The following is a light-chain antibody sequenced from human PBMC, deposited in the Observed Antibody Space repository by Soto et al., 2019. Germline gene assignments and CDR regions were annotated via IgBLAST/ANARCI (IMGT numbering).Light chain of an antibody. CDR2: GAS. J-gene: IGKJ4*01. V-gene: IGKV3-15*01. Sequence: EIVMTQSPATLSVSPGERVTFSCRASQSVSTRLAWYQHKPGQAPRLLISGASTGATGIPPRFSGSGSGTDFTLTVNSLQSEDIAVYYCQQHHNWPVTFGGGTKVDIK. CDR3: QQHHNWPVT. CDR1: QSVSTR.